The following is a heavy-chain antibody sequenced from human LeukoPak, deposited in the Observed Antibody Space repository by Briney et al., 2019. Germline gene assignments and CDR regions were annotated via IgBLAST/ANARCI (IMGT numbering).Heavy chain of an antibody. CDR2: ISGSGGST. V-gene: IGHV3-23*01. CDR3: ATDSGYCSSTSCYNDYYYYGMDV. J-gene: IGHJ6*02. CDR1: GFTFSSYW. D-gene: IGHD2-2*01. Sequence: PGGSLRLSCAASGFTFSSYWMHWVRQAPGKGLEWVSAISGSGGSTYYADSVKGRFTISRDNSKNTLYLQMNSLRAEDTAVYYCATDSGYCSSTSCYNDYYYYGMDVWGQGTTVTVSS.